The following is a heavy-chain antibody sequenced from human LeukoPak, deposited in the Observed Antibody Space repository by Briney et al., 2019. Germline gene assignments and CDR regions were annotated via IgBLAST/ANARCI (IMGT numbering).Heavy chain of an antibody. J-gene: IGHJ4*02. CDR2: IYYSGST. Sequence: SQTLSLTCTVSGGSISSGDYYWSWIRQPPGKGLEWIGYIYYSGSTYYNPSLKSRVTISVDTSKNQFSLKLSSVTAADTAVYYCAREGSSGWYGTFDYWGQGTLVTVSS. V-gene: IGHV4-30-4*08. CDR3: AREGSSGWYGTFDY. CDR1: GGSISSGDYY. D-gene: IGHD6-19*01.